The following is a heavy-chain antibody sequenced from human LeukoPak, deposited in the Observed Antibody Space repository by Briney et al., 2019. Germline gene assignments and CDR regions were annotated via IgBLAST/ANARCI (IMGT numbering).Heavy chain of an antibody. J-gene: IGHJ3*02. Sequence: GGSLRLSCAASGFTFSSYWMSWVRQAPGKGLEWVGRIKSKTDGGTTDYAAPVKGRFTISRDDSKNTLNLQMNSLKTEDTAVYYCTPEQQLDAFDIWGQGTMVTVSS. D-gene: IGHD6-13*01. CDR3: TPEQQLDAFDI. CDR1: GFTFSSYW. V-gene: IGHV3-15*01. CDR2: IKSKTDGGTT.